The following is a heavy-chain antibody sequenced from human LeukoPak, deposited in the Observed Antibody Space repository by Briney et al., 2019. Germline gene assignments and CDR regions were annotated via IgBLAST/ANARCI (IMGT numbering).Heavy chain of an antibody. V-gene: IGHV3-23*01. CDR3: AREGNYYDMDV. Sequence: GGSLRLSCAASGFTFSSYVMSWVRQAPGKGLEWVSGISGSGASTYYADSVKGRFTISRDNSRNTLYLQMNSLRAEDTAVYYCAREGNYYDMDVWGQGTTVTVSS. CDR2: ISGSGAST. CDR1: GFTFSSYV. J-gene: IGHJ6*02.